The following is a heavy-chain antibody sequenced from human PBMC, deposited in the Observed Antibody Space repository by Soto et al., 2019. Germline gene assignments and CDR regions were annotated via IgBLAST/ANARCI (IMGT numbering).Heavy chain of an antibody. CDR2: ISYDGSNK. V-gene: IGHV3-30-3*01. CDR1: GFTFSSYA. J-gene: IGHJ4*02. CDR3: AKGYSGYDLGIMVGSYCGDYYFDY. Sequence: QVQLVESGGGVVQPGRSLRLSCAASGFTFSSYAMHWVRQAPGKGLEWVAVISYDGSNKYYADSVKGRFTISRDNSKNTLYLQMNSLRAEDTAVYYCAKGYSGYDLGIMVGSYCGDYYFDYWGQGTLVTVSS. D-gene: IGHD5-12*01.